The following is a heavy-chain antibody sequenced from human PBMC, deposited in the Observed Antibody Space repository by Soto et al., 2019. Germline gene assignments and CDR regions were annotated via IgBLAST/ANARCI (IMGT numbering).Heavy chain of an antibody. Sequence: AASVKVSCKASGYPFTGPYIYWVRQAPGQGLEWMGWINPSSGGTEFAEKFQGRVTVTRDTSIRTVFLELNSLTSDDTGVYFCARDFRTYSHGVDVWGQGPEVTVSS. CDR2: INPSSGGT. J-gene: IGHJ6*02. CDR3: ARDFRTYSHGVDV. CDR1: GYPFTGPY. D-gene: IGHD4-4*01. V-gene: IGHV1-2*02.